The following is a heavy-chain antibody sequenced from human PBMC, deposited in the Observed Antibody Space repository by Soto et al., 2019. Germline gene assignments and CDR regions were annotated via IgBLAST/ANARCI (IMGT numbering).Heavy chain of an antibody. J-gene: IGHJ4*02. V-gene: IGHV1-8*01. Sequence: QVQLVQSGAELKKPGASVKVSCKASGYTFSNYDMNWVRQATGQGPEWIGWVNPNNGDTGYAQKFQGRVTPTTDISPTPAYMERTSLRSEDTAIYYCANVSRKGSAIDFDYWGQGTRITVSS. CDR2: VNPNNGDT. CDR3: ANVSRKGSAIDFDY. D-gene: IGHD3-10*01. CDR1: GYTFSNYD.